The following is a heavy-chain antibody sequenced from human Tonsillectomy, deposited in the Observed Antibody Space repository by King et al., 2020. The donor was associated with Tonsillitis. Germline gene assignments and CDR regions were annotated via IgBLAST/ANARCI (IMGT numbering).Heavy chain of an antibody. Sequence: QLQESGPGLVKPSETLSLTCAVSGFSISSGYFWGWIRQPPGKGLEWIGIISHSGKTYYNPSLKSRVTISVDTSKNQFSLKLSSVTAADTSVYYCAGDGGEPQLAGNFYYYFGMDVWGQGTTVTVPS. V-gene: IGHV4-38-2*02. J-gene: IGHJ6*02. CDR1: GFSISSGYF. D-gene: IGHD6-13*01. CDR3: AGDGGEPQLAGNFYYYFGMDV. CDR2: ISHSGKT.